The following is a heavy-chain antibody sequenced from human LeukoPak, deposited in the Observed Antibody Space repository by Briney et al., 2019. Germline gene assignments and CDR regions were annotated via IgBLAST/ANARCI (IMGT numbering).Heavy chain of an antibody. CDR3: ARDLGYCSGGSCYHDY. V-gene: IGHV4-61*02. D-gene: IGHD2-15*01. Sequence: SETLSLTCTVSGGSISSGSYYWSWIRQPAGKGLEWIGRIYTSGSTNYNPSLKSRVTISVDTSKNQFSLKLSSVTAADTAVYYCARDLGYCSGGSCYHDYWGQETLVTVSS. J-gene: IGHJ4*02. CDR1: GGSISSGSYY. CDR2: IYTSGST.